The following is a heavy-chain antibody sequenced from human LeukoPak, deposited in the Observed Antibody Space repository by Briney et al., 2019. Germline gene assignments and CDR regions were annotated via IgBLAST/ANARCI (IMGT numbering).Heavy chain of an antibody. CDR3: AREGELLGGFDI. V-gene: IGHV1-46*01. J-gene: IGHJ3*02. Sequence: GASVKVSCKASGYTFTSYGISWVRQAPGQGLEWMGIINCAGGSTRYAQKFQGRVTMTRDTSTSTVYMELSSLRSEDTAVYYCAREGELLGGFDIWGQGTMVTVSS. CDR1: GYTFTSYG. D-gene: IGHD1-7*01. CDR2: INCAGGST.